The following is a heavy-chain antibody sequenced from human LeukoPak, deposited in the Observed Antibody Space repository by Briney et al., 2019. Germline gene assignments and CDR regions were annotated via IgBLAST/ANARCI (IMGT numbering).Heavy chain of an antibody. CDR1: SGSISSYY. J-gene: IGHJ4*02. Sequence: SETLSLICTVSSGSISSYYWSWIRQPPGKTLEWIGYIHYSGRPNYNPSLKSRLTISVDKSKNQFSLNLSSVTTADTAVYYCARAGRGGDYGDYWGQGNLVIVSS. V-gene: IGHV4-59*01. CDR2: IHYSGRP. D-gene: IGHD5-24*01. CDR3: ARAGRGGDYGDY.